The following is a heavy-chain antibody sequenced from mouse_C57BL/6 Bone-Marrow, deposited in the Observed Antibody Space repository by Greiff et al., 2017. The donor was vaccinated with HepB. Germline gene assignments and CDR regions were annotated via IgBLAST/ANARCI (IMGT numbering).Heavy chain of an antibody. D-gene: IGHD1-1*01. CDR2: IYPRSGNT. CDR1: GYTFTSYG. Sequence: QVQLKESGAELARPGASVKLSCKASGYTFTSYGISWVKQRTGQGLEWIGEIYPRSGNTYYNEKFKDKATLTADKSSRTAYMELRSLTSEDSAVYFCARKVGGPMDYWGQGTSVTVSS. J-gene: IGHJ4*01. CDR3: ARKVGGPMDY. V-gene: IGHV1-81*01.